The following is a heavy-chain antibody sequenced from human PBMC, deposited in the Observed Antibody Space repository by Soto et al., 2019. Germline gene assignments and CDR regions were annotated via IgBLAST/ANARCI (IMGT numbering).Heavy chain of an antibody. CDR1: GFTFSSYA. J-gene: IGHJ6*02. D-gene: IGHD4-17*01. V-gene: IGHV3-23*01. CDR2: ISGSGGST. Sequence: GGSLRLSCAASGFTFSSYAMSWVRQAPGKGLEWVSAISGSGGSTYYADSVKGRFTISRDNSKNTLYLQMNSLRAEDTAVYYCAKGIDYGGKPDYYGMDVWGQGTTVTVSS. CDR3: AKGIDYGGKPDYYGMDV.